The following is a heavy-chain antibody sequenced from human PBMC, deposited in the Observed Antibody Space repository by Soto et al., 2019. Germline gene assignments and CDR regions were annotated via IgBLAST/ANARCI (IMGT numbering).Heavy chain of an antibody. D-gene: IGHD3-22*01. CDR3: AKKLGYSYSRGYYPGGFDY. Sequence: EVQLLESGGDLVQPGGSLRLSCAASGFTFGTYAMAWVRQAPGRGLEWVSALSSSGGNTYYADSVKGRFTISRDNSQNTMYPQINSLRAEDTAVNYCAKKLGYSYSRGYYPGGFDYWGQGTPVTVSS. CDR1: GFTFGTYA. V-gene: IGHV3-23*01. CDR2: LSSSGGNT. J-gene: IGHJ4*02.